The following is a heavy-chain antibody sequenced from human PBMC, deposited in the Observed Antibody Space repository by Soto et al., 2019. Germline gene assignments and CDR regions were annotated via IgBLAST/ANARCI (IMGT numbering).Heavy chain of an antibody. D-gene: IGHD3-22*01. CDR2: IKQDGTEK. V-gene: IGHV3-7*03. J-gene: IGHJ2*01. Sequence: EVQLVESGGGLVRPGGSLRLSCAASGFTFTTYWMTWVRQAPGKGLEWVANIKQDGTEKYYVDSVKDRFTISRDNAKDSLYLQMNSLRADDTAVYYCARDRASYYDSSGYNYRWYFDLWGRGTLVTVSS. CDR3: ARDRASYYDSSGYNYRWYFDL. CDR1: GFTFTTYW.